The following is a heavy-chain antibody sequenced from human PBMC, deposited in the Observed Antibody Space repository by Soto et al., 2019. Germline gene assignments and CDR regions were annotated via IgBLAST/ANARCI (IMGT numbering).Heavy chain of an antibody. CDR1: GFTFSSYG. J-gene: IGHJ4*02. D-gene: IGHD3-22*01. CDR3: AREFLPDSSGCSAYY. V-gene: IGHV3-33*01. Sequence: GGSLRLSCAAPGFTFSSYGMHWVRQAPGKGLEWVAVIWYDGSNKYYADSVKGRFTISRDNSKNTLYLQMNSLRAEDTAVYYCAREFLPDSSGCSAYYWGQGTLVTVSS. CDR2: IWYDGSNK.